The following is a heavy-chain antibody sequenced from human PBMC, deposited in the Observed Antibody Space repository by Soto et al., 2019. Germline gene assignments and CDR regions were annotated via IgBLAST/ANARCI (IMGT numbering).Heavy chain of an antibody. CDR2: IYHSGST. J-gene: IGHJ5*02. V-gene: IGHV4-4*02. CDR1: SGSISSSNW. Sequence: QVQLQESGPGLVKPSGTLSLTCAVSSGSISSSNWWSWVRQPPGKGLEWIGEIYHSGSTNYNPSLKSRVTISVDTSKNQFSLKLSSVTAADTAVYYCARDPAYCSGGSCYKGWFDPWGQGTLVTVSS. D-gene: IGHD2-15*01. CDR3: ARDPAYCSGGSCYKGWFDP.